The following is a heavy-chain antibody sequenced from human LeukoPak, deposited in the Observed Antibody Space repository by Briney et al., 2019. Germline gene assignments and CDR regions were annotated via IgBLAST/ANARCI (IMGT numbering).Heavy chain of an antibody. CDR2: IIPIFGTA. Sequence: SVKVSCKASGGTFSSYGISWVRQAPGQGLEWMGGIIPIFGTANYAQKFQGRVTITTDESTSTAYMELSSLRSEDTAVYYCARAVVAAENYYYYYMDVWGKGTTVTVSS. J-gene: IGHJ6*03. CDR1: GGTFSSYG. V-gene: IGHV1-69*05. D-gene: IGHD6-13*01. CDR3: ARAVVAAENYYYYYMDV.